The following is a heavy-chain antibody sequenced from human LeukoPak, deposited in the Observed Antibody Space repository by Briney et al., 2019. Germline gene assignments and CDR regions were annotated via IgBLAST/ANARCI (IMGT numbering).Heavy chain of an antibody. J-gene: IGHJ4*02. V-gene: IGHV4-34*01. Sequence: SETLSLTCAVYGGSFSGYYWSWIRQPPGKGLEWIGEINHSGSTNYNPSLKSRVTISVDTSKNQFSLKLSSVTAADTAVYYCARRRRVTMVRGVYFDYWGQGTLVTVSS. D-gene: IGHD3-10*01. CDR1: GGSFSGYY. CDR2: INHSGST. CDR3: ARRRRVTMVRGVYFDY.